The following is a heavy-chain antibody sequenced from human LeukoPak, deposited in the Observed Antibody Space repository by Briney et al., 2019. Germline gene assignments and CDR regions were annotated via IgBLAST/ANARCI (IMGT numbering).Heavy chain of an antibody. V-gene: IGHV4-39*07. CDR1: GGSISSSSYY. CDR2: INHSGST. D-gene: IGHD5-12*01. J-gene: IGHJ5*02. CDR3: ARYDIVATNWFDP. Sequence: SETLSLTCTVSGGSISSSSYYWSWIRQPPGKGLEWIGEINHSGSTNYNPSLKSRVTISVDTSKNQFSLKLSSVTAADTAVYYCARYDIVATNWFDPWGQGTLVTVSP.